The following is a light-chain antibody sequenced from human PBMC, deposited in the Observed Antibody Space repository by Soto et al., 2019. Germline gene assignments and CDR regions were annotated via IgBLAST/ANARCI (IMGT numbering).Light chain of an antibody. CDR1: QSLGNW. CDR2: DAS. J-gene: IGKJ1*01. V-gene: IGKV1-5*01. Sequence: DIQMTQSPSTLSASVGDRVTITRRASQSLGNWLAWYQQKPGKAPELLIHDASSLENGVSSRFSGSGSGTEFTLTICSLQHDDFAHWIFQQYNSFPATFGQGDRVDFK. CDR3: QQYNSFPAT.